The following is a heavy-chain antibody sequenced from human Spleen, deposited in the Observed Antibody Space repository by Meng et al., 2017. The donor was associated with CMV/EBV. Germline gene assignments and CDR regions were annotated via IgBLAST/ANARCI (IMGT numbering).Heavy chain of an antibody. CDR2: IYPGDSDT. J-gene: IGHJ6*02. Sequence: KVSCKGSGYSFPSYWIVWVRQMPGKGLEWMGIIYPGDSDTRYSPSFQGQVTISVDKSITTAYLQWNSLKASDTAMYYCARLLGFRYYYYGMDVWGQGTTVTVSS. CDR3: ARLLGFRYYYYGMDV. CDR1: GYSFPSYW. D-gene: IGHD2/OR15-2a*01. V-gene: IGHV5-51*01.